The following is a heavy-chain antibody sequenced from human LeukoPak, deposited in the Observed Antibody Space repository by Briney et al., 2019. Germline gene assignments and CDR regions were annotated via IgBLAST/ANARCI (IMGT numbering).Heavy chain of an antibody. D-gene: IGHD2-15*01. Sequence: SETLSLTCAVYGGSFSGYYWSWIRQPPGKGLEWIGEINHSGSTNYNPSLKSRVTISVDTPKNQFSLKLSSVTAADTAVYYCARGQYCSGGSCYSHHLYWGQGTLVTVSS. CDR3: ARGQYCSGGSCYSHHLY. V-gene: IGHV4-34*01. J-gene: IGHJ4*02. CDR1: GGSFSGYY. CDR2: INHSGST.